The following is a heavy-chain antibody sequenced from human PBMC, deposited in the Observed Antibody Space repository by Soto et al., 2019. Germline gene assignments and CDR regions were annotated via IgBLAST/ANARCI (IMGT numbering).Heavy chain of an antibody. CDR1: GYIFTSYF. J-gene: IGHJ4*02. CDR3: ARAYYDFWSGPGHFDY. CDR2: INPSGGST. V-gene: IGHV1-46*03. D-gene: IGHD3-3*01. Sequence: ASVKVSCKASGYIFTSYFMHWVQQAPGQGLEWVGIINPSGGSTTYAQKFQGRVTMTRDTSTSTVYMELSSLRSEDTAVYYCARAYYDFWSGPGHFDYWGPGTLVTVSS.